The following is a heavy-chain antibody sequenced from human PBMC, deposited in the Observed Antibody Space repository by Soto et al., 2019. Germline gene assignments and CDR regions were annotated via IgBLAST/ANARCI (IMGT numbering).Heavy chain of an antibody. D-gene: IGHD3-10*01. CDR2: ISGSGGST. CDR1: GFTFSSYA. V-gene: IGHV3-23*01. J-gene: IGHJ6*02. Sequence: EVQLLESGGGLVQPGGSLRLSCAAPGFTFSSYAMSWVRQAPGKGLEWVSAISGSGGSTYYADSVKGRFTISRDNSKNTLYLQMNSLRAEDTAVYYCAKDVGWFGELLPLYYYYGMDVWGQGTTVTVSS. CDR3: AKDVGWFGELLPLYYYYGMDV.